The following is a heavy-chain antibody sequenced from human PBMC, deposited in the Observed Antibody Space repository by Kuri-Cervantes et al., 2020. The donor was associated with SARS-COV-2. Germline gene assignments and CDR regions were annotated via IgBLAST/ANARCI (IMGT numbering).Heavy chain of an antibody. CDR2: IYYSGST. Sequence: SETLSLTCTVSGGSISSYYWSWIRQPPGKGLEWIGYIYYSGSTNYNPSLKSRVTISEDTSKNQFSLKLSSVTAADTAVYYCARNIAARPADYYYYAMDVWGQGTTVTVSS. D-gene: IGHD6-6*01. J-gene: IGHJ6*02. CDR1: GGSISSYY. V-gene: IGHV4-59*01. CDR3: ARNIAARPADYYYYAMDV.